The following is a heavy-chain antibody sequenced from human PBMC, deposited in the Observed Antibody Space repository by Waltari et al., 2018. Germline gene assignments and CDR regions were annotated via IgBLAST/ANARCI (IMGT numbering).Heavy chain of an antibody. Sequence: QVQLQQWGAGLLKPSETLSLTCAVYGGSFSGYYWTWIRQPPGKGLEWIGEINHSGSTNYNPSLKSRVTISVDTSKNQFSLKLSSVTAADTAVYYCARGYDGYSPFDYWGQGTLVTVSS. J-gene: IGHJ4*02. CDR1: GGSFSGYY. V-gene: IGHV4-34*01. CDR3: ARGYDGYSPFDY. CDR2: INHSGST. D-gene: IGHD4-17*01.